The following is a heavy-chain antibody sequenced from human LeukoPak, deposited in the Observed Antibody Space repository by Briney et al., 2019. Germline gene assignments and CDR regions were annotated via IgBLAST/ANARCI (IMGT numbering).Heavy chain of an antibody. CDR2: IKSDGRTT. V-gene: IGHV3-74*01. J-gene: IGHJ4*02. CDR3: ASSGYGSGWADY. CDR1: GFTFSSSW. Sequence: GSLRLSCAASGFTFSSSWMHWVRQAPGKGLVWVSRIKSDGRTTTYADSVKGRFTISRDNAKNTLYLQMSSLREEDTAVYYCASSGYGSGWADYWGQGTLVTVSS. D-gene: IGHD2-15*01.